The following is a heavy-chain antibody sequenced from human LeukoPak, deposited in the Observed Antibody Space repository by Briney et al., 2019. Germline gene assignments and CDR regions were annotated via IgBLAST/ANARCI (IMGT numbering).Heavy chain of an antibody. Sequence: ASVKVSCKASGYTFTGYCMHWVRQAPGQGLEWMGIINPSGGSTSYAQKFQGRVTMTRDTSTSTVYMELSSLRSEDTAVYYCAVGYSYGPDAFDIWSQGTMVTVSS. CDR3: AVGYSYGPDAFDI. V-gene: IGHV1-46*01. CDR1: GYTFTGYC. CDR2: INPSGGST. J-gene: IGHJ3*02. D-gene: IGHD5-18*01.